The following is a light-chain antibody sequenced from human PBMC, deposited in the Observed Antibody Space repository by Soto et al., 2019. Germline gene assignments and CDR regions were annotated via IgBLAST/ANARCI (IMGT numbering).Light chain of an antibody. CDR1: SSNIGSGYD. CDR2: GNS. V-gene: IGLV1-40*01. CDR3: QSSDSSLSGWV. J-gene: IGLJ3*02. Sequence: QSVLTQPPSVSGAPGQRVTISCTGSSSNIGSGYDVHWYQQLPGTAPKLLIYGNSNRPSGVPDRFSGSKSGTSASLAITGLQAEDEAVYYCQSSDSSLSGWVFGGGTKLTVL.